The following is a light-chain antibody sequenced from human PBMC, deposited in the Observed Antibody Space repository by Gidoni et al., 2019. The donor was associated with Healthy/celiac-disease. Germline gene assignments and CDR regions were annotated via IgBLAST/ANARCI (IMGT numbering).Light chain of an antibody. CDR1: QSISSY. V-gene: IGKV1-39*01. CDR3: QQSYSTPLFT. Sequence: DIQMTQSPSSLFASVGDRVTITCRASQSISSYLNWYQQKPGKAPKLLIYAASSLQSGVPSRFSGSGSGTDFTLTISSLQPEDFATYYCQQSYSTPLFTFGLGPKWISN. J-gene: IGKJ3*01. CDR2: AAS.